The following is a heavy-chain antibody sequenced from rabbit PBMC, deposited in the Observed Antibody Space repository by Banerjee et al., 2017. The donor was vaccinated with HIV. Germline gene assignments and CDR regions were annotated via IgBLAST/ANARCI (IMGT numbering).Heavy chain of an antibody. J-gene: IGHJ4*01. CDR2: IYAGSSGST. D-gene: IGHD6-1*01. CDR1: EFSFSSSYY. CDR3: ARAGYAGGYPTYGNAIGYFTL. Sequence: QSLEESGGDLVKPGASLTLTCTASEFSFSSSYYMCWVRQAPGKGLEWIACIYAGSSGSTYYASWAKGRFTISKTSSTTVTLQMTSLTAADTATYFCARAGYAGGYPTYGNAIGYFTLWGPGTLVTDS. V-gene: IGHV1S40*01.